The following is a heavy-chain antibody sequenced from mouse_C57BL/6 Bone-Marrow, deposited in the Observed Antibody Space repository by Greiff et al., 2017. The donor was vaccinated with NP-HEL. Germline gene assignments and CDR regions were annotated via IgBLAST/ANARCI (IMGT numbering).Heavy chain of an antibody. Sequence: QVQLQQPGAELVKPGASVKLSCKASGYTFTSYWMHWVKQRPGRGLEWIGRIDPNSGGTKYNEKFKSKATLTVDKPSSTAYMQLSSLTSEDSAVYYCAREGFITTVVAEDYFDYWGQGTTLTVSS. D-gene: IGHD1-1*01. CDR3: AREGFITTVVAEDYFDY. CDR1: GYTFTSYW. CDR2: IDPNSGGT. V-gene: IGHV1-72*01. J-gene: IGHJ2*01.